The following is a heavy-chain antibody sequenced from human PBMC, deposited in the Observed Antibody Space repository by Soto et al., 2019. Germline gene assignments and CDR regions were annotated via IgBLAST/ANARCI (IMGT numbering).Heavy chain of an antibody. J-gene: IGHJ4*02. CDR2: ISAYNGNT. CDR1: GYTFTSYF. CDR3: ARVATVSAPPTNNPQDY. Sequence: ASVKVSCNASGYTFTSYFISWVRQAPGQGLEWMGWISAYNGNTNYAQKLQGRVTMTTDTSTSTAYMELRSLRSDDTAVYYCARVATVSAPPTNNPQDYWGQGTLVTVSS. D-gene: IGHD1-1*01. V-gene: IGHV1-18*01.